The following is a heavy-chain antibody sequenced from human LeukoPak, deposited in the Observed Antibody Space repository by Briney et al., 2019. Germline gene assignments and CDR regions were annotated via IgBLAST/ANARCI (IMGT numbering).Heavy chain of an antibody. CDR2: ISTSGSI. CDR3: ARAVAPKRFDL. Sequence: SSETLSLTCTVSGASVNSYYWSWIRQPDGKGLEWIGQISTSGSINYNPSLKSRVTMSVDTSKNQFSLKMNSVTAADTAVYYCARAVAPKRFDLWGQGTLVTVSS. CDR1: GASVNSYY. J-gene: IGHJ5*02. D-gene: IGHD2-15*01. V-gene: IGHV4-4*07.